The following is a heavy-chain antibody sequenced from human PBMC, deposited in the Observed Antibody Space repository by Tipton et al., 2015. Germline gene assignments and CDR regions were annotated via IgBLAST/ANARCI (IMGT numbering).Heavy chain of an antibody. CDR1: GDSISNYY. Sequence: TLSLTCTIPGDSISNYYWSWIRQPPGKGLEWIGYIYYSGSTNYNPSLKSRVTISVDTSKNQFSLKVNSVTAADTAVYYCAREVWYYDSSGYDYWGQGTLVTVSS. CDR2: IYYSGST. D-gene: IGHD3-22*01. V-gene: IGHV4-59*01. CDR3: AREVWYYDSSGYDY. J-gene: IGHJ4*02.